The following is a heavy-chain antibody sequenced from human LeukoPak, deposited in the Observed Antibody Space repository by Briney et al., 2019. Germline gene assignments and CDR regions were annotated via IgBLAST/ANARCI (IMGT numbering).Heavy chain of an antibody. CDR3: ARDLVGGWDDSSGYYYGYFDY. D-gene: IGHD3-22*01. J-gene: IGHJ4*02. CDR2: ISYDGNNK. Sequence: GRSLRLSCAASGFTFAIYAMHWVRQAPGKGPEWVAVISYDGNNKYYADSVKGRFTISRDNSKNTLYLQMNSLRAEDTAVYYCARDLVGGWDDSSGYYYGYFDYWGQGTLVTVSS. CDR1: GFTFAIYA. V-gene: IGHV3-30-3*01.